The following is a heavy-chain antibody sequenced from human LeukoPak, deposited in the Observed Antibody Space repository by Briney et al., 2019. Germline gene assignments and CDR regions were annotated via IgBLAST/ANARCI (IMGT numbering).Heavy chain of an antibody. J-gene: IGHJ4*02. CDR1: GFTFTDYY. CDR3: ARGRTGSYR. CDR2: ISSSDNSI. V-gene: IGHV3-11*04. Sequence: PGGSLRLSCAASGFTFTDYYMNWIRQAPGKGLEWVSYISSSDNSIYYADSVKGRFTISRDNAKNSLYLQMNSLRAEDTAVYYCARGRTGSYRWGQGTLVTVSS. D-gene: IGHD1-26*01.